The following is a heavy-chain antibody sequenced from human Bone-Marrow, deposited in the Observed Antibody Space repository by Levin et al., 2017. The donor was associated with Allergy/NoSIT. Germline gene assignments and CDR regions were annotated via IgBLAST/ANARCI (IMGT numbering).Heavy chain of an antibody. D-gene: IGHD7-27*01. CDR1: GGSISSYY. Sequence: SETLSLTCTVSGGSISSYYWSWIRQPPGKGLEWIGYIYYSGSTNYNPSLKSRVTISVDTSKNQFSLKLSSVTAADTAVYYCARDPNWGGAFDIWGQGTMVTVSS. J-gene: IGHJ3*02. CDR2: IYYSGST. CDR3: ARDPNWGGAFDI. V-gene: IGHV4-59*01.